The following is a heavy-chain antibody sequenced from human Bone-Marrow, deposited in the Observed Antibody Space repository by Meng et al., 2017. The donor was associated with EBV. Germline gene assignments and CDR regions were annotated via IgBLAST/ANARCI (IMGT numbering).Heavy chain of an antibody. J-gene: IGHJ5*02. CDR2: INAGNGNT. CDR1: GYTFTSYA. Sequence: QVQLVPSGAEVKRPGASVKASCKASGYTFTSYAMHWVRQAPGQRLEWMGWINAGNGNTKYSQKFQGRVTITRDTSASTAYMELSSLRSEGTAVYYCAWGGDYVQDWFEPWGQGTRVTVSS. D-gene: IGHD4-17*01. V-gene: IGHV1-3*01. CDR3: AWGGDYVQDWFEP.